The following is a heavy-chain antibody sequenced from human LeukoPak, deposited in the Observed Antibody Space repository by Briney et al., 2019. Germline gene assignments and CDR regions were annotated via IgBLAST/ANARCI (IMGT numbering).Heavy chain of an antibody. CDR3: ARVRDAFDI. CDR2: IKQDGSEK. Sequence: GGSLRLSCAASGFTLNSYAMNWVRQAPGKGLEWVDNIKQDGSEKYYVDSVKGRFTISRDNAKNSLYLQMNSLRAEDTAVYYCARVRDAFDIWGQGTMVTVS. CDR1: GFTLNSYA. J-gene: IGHJ3*02. V-gene: IGHV3-7*01.